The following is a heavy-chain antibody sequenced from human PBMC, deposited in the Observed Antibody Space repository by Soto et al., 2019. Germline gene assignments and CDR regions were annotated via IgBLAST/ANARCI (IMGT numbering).Heavy chain of an antibody. CDR1: GYSFTSLD. CDR2: MQPSTGRT. V-gene: IGHV1-8*01. Sequence: ASVKVSCKASGYSFTSLDINWVRQTAGQGLEWMGWMQPSTGRTGYAQKSQGRVTMTRDTSINTAYMELTTLTSDDTAFYYCARGVSAGVDYWGQGTLVTSPQ. D-gene: IGHD1-26*01. J-gene: IGHJ4*02. CDR3: ARGVSAGVDY.